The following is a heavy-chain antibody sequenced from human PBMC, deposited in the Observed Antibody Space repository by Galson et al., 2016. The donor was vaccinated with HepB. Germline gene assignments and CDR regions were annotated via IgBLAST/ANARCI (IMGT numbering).Heavy chain of an antibody. CDR2: IGPGGTDT. D-gene: IGHD2-15*01. V-gene: IGHV3-11*01. CDR3: VRDASGGRGYGY. Sequence: SLRLSCAASGFTFSHYFMNWVRQAPGKGLEWVPYIGPGGTDTHYADSVKGRCTISRDNARDSVYLQLNSLRAEDTAVYYRVRDASGGRGYGYWGQGTLVTVSS. J-gene: IGHJ4*02. CDR1: GFTFSHYF.